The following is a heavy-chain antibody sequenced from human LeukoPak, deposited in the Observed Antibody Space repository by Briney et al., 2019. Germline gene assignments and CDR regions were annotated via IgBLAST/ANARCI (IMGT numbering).Heavy chain of an antibody. D-gene: IGHD3-10*01. CDR1: GFTFSTYA. Sequence: PGGSLRLSCTASGFTFSTYAMSWVRQAPERGLEWVSAISGDGVSTYYADSVKGRFTISRDNSKNTLYLQMNTLRAEDTAVYYCAKPPRGETYYFDSWGQGTLVTVSS. CDR2: ISGDGVST. V-gene: IGHV3-23*01. CDR3: AKPPRGETYYFDS. J-gene: IGHJ4*02.